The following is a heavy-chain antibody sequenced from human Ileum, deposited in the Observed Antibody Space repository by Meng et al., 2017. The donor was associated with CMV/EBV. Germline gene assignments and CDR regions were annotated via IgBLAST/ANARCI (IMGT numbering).Heavy chain of an antibody. V-gene: IGHV1-46*01. J-gene: IGHJ6*02. Sequence: ASVKVSCKASGYTFTSYYMHWVRQAPGQGLEWMGIINPSGGSTSYAQKFQGRVTMTRDTSTSTVYMELSSLRSDDTAVYYCARGDDFWSGYYTPRTYYYYGMDVWGQGTTVTVSS. CDR2: INPSGGST. CDR1: GYTFTSYY. D-gene: IGHD3-3*01. CDR3: ARGDDFWSGYYTPRTYYYYGMDV.